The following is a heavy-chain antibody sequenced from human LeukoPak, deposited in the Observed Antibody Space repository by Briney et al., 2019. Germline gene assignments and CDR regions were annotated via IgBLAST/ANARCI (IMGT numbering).Heavy chain of an antibody. CDR1: GFTFSSYW. J-gene: IGHJ3*01. Sequence: GGSLRLSCAASGFTFSSYWMNWVRQAPGQGLEWVANIKHDASEIYYVDSVKGRFTISRDNAKNSLYLQMKNLRAEDTAVYYCEGERGDAFDVWGQGTMVTVPS. V-gene: IGHV3-7*01. CDR3: EGERGDAFDV. CDR2: IKHDASEI.